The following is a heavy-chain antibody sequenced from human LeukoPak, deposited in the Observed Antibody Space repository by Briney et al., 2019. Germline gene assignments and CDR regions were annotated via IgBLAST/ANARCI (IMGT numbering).Heavy chain of an antibody. V-gene: IGHV3-30*02. Sequence: GGSLRLSCAASGFTFSSYGMHWVRQAPGKGLEWVAFIRYDGSNKYYADSVKGRFTISRDNSKNTLYLQMNSLRAEDTAVYYCAKKKGPYDSSGPLGDYWGQGTLVTVSS. J-gene: IGHJ4*02. CDR2: IRYDGSNK. D-gene: IGHD3-22*01. CDR1: GFTFSSYG. CDR3: AKKKGPYDSSGPLGDY.